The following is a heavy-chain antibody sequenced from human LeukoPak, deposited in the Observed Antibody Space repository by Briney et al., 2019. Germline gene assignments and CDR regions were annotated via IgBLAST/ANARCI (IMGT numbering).Heavy chain of an antibody. CDR2: INPSGGST. Sequence: ASVKVSCKASGYTFTSYYMHWVRQAPGQGLEWMGIINPSGGSTSYAQKFQERVTITRDMSTSTAYMELSSLRSEDTAVYYCAATSMNHSAAPDYWGQGTLVTVSS. CDR3: AATSMNHSAAPDY. J-gene: IGHJ4*02. V-gene: IGHV1-46*01. D-gene: IGHD2-15*01. CDR1: GYTFTSYY.